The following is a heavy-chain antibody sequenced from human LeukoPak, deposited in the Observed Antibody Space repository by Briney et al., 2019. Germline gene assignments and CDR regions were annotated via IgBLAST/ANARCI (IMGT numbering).Heavy chain of an antibody. CDR2: IIPIFGTA. CDR1: GGTFSSYA. J-gene: IGHJ6*02. CDR3: ARSLALGELSLPARRIDYYYGMDV. D-gene: IGHD3-16*02. V-gene: IGHV1-69*13. Sequence: SVTVSCTASGGTFSSYAISWVRQAPGQGLEWMGGIIPIFGTANYAQKFQGRVTITADESTSTAYMELSSLRSEDTAVYYCARSLALGELSLPARRIDYYYGMDVWGQGTTVTVSS.